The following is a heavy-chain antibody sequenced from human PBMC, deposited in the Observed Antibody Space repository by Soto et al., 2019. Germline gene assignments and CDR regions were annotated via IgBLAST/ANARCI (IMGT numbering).Heavy chain of an antibody. CDR1: SGSISVTNVF. V-gene: IGHV4-39*01. J-gene: IGHJ4*02. D-gene: IGHD1-20*01. CDR3: ARITGRHLDY. CDR2: IDYSGTA. Sequence: SETLSLTCTVSSGSISVTNVFWGWVRQPPGKGLEWIGNIDYSGTAYFSPSLATRVTFHVDTSKNQFSLTLYSVTAADTAVYYCARITGRHLDYWGQGILVTVSS.